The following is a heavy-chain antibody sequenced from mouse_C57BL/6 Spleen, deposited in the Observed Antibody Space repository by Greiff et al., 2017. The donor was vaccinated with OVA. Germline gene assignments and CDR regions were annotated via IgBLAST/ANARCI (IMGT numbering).Heavy chain of an antibody. CDR2: IYPGDGDT. CDR1: GYAFSSSW. V-gene: IGHV1-82*01. CDR3: AREESGFRYYYAMDY. Sequence: QVHVKQSGPELVKPGASVKISCKASGYAFSSSWMNWVKQRPGKGLEWIGRIYPGDGDTNYNGKFKGKATLTADKSSSTAYMQLSSLTSEDSAVYFCAREESGFRYYYAMDYWGQGTSVTVSS. J-gene: IGHJ4*01.